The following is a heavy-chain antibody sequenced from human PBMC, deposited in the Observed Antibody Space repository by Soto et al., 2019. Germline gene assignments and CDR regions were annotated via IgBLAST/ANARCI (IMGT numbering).Heavy chain of an antibody. D-gene: IGHD3-10*01. CDR3: AKFPSRMVLDAFDI. V-gene: IGHV3-23*01. Sequence: SWVRQAPGKGLEWVSAISGSGGSTYYADSVKGRFIISRDNSKNTLYLQMNSLRAEDTAVYYCAKFPSRMVLDAFDIWGQGTMVTVSS. J-gene: IGHJ3*02. CDR2: ISGSGGST.